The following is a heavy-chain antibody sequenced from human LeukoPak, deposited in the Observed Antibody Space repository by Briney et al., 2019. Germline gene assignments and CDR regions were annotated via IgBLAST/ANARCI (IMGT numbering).Heavy chain of an antibody. Sequence: GGSLRLSCVASGFTFNNYAMHWVRQAPGKGLKWVSAISAGGNTYYADSMKGRFTISRDTSKNTLNLQMNSLRAEDTAVYYCAKDLPGVRGWGQGTLVTVSS. J-gene: IGHJ4*02. CDR1: GFTFNNYA. CDR3: AKDLPGVRG. V-gene: IGHV3-23*01. CDR2: ISAGGNT. D-gene: IGHD3-10*01.